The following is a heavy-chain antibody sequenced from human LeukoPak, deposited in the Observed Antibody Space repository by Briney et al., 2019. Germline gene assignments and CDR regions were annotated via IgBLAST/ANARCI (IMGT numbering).Heavy chain of an antibody. CDR2: IWYDESNK. J-gene: IGHJ4*02. D-gene: IGHD1-26*01. V-gene: IGHV3-33*01. Sequence: GRSLRLSCAASGFTFSSYGMHWVRQAPGKGLEWVAVIWYDESNKYYADSVKGRFTISRDNSKNTLYLQMNSLRAEDTAVYYCARDESIVGATDFDYWGQGTLVTVSS. CDR3: ARDESIVGATDFDY. CDR1: GFTFSSYG.